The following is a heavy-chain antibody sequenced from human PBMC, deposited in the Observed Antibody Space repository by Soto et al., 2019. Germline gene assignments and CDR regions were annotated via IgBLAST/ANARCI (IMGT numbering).Heavy chain of an antibody. Sequence: QALLEQSGAEMKKPGASLTVSCKASAGTFNSYAISWVRQAPGQGLEWMGGIIPIFGITNYAQKFQDRLTLTADKVTDTAYMELIRLTSDDTAVYYCASDGVGLCAGTCTLNAFDLWGRGTSVTVSS. CDR1: AGTFNSYA. CDR3: ASDGVGLCAGTCTLNAFDL. V-gene: IGHV1-69*17. J-gene: IGHJ3*01. CDR2: IIPIFGIT. D-gene: IGHD3-3*01.